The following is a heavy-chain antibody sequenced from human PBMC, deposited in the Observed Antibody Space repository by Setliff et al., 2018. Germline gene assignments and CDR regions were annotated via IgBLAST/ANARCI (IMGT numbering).Heavy chain of an antibody. D-gene: IGHD3-16*01. Sequence: GGSLRLSCVASGFTFKNYGMHWVRQAPGKGLEWVAVIWYDGNNKDHADSVKGRFTISRDNSKNTLYLQMDSLRVEDTAVYYYDRGNHFDSWGQGTLVTVSS. CDR1: GFTFKNYG. V-gene: IGHV3-33*01. J-gene: IGHJ4*02. CDR2: IWYDGNNK. CDR3: DRGNHFDS.